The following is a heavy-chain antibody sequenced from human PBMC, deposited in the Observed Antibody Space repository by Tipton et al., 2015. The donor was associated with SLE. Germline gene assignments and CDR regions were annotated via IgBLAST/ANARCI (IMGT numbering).Heavy chain of an antibody. V-gene: IGHV1-46*01. CDR1: RYSFTTYY. CDR3: ARVVANNAFDL. Sequence: QLVQSGAEVKKPGASVKISCKASRYSFTTYYVHWVRQAPGQGLEWMGMMYPSGDNTHYAQKFQDRVTMTRDTSTFLVYLELSSLTSDDTAVYYCARVVANNAFDLWGQGTRVTVSS. CDR2: MYPSGDNT. J-gene: IGHJ3*01. D-gene: IGHD2-15*01.